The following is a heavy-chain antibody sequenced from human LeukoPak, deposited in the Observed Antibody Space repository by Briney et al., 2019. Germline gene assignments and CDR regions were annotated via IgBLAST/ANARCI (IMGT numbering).Heavy chain of an antibody. Sequence: GGSLRLSCAASGFTFSSYSMNWVRQAPGKGLEWVSSISSSSSYIYYADSVKGRFTISRDNAKNSLYLQMNSLRAKDTAVYYCARGTDYYDSSGYYSTFDYWGQGTLVTVSS. D-gene: IGHD3-22*01. J-gene: IGHJ4*02. CDR1: GFTFSSYS. V-gene: IGHV3-21*01. CDR2: ISSSSSYI. CDR3: ARGTDYYDSSGYYSTFDY.